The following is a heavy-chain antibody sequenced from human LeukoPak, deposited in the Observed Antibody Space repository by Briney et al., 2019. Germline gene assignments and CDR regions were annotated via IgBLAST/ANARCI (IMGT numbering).Heavy chain of an antibody. V-gene: IGHV4-31*03. Sequence: PSETLSLTCTVSGGSISSGGDYWTWIRQHPGKGLEWIGYISYSGSTYYSPSLQSRVTISVDTSRSQFSLNLSSVTAADTAVYYCARDKELQRAYYYGLDVWGQGTTVTVSS. D-gene: IGHD1-7*01. CDR1: GGSISSGGDY. J-gene: IGHJ6*02. CDR3: ARDKELQRAYYYGLDV. CDR2: ISYSGST.